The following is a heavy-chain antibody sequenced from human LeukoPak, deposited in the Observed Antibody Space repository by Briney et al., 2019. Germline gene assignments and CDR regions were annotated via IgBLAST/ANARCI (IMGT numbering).Heavy chain of an antibody. V-gene: IGHV4-59*01. D-gene: IGHD2-15*01. CDR1: GDSISSYS. CDR3: ARVDCSGGSCYDYYYGMDV. J-gene: IGHJ6*02. CDR2: IYYSGST. Sequence: SETLSLTCTVSGDSISSYSWSWIRQPPGEGLEWIGYIYYSGSTSYNPSLKSRVTISVDTSKNQFSLKLSSVTAADTAVYYCARVDCSGGSCYDYYYGMDVWGQGTTVTVSS.